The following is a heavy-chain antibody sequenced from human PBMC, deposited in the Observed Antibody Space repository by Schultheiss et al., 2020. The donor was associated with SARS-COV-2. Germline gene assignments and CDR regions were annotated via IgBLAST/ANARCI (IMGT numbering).Heavy chain of an antibody. Sequence: SQTLSLTCTVSGGSISSYYWSWIRQPPGKGLEWIGEINHSGSTNYNPSLKSRVTISVDTSKNQFSLKLSSVTAADTAVYYCARHVDRDAFDIWGQGTMVTVSS. CDR2: INHSGST. CDR3: ARHVDRDAFDI. J-gene: IGHJ3*02. V-gene: IGHV4-34*01. CDR1: GGSISSYY.